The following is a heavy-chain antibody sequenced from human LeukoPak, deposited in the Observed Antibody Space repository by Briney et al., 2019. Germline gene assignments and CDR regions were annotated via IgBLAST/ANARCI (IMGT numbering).Heavy chain of an antibody. CDR2: INPSGGST. Sequence: ASVKVSCKASGYTFTSYYMHWVRQAPGQGLEWMGIINPSGGSTSYAQKFQGRVTMTRDMSTSTVYMELSSLRSEDTAVYYCARDYYDSSGYSPFEYWGQGTLVTVSS. V-gene: IGHV1-46*01. D-gene: IGHD3-22*01. CDR3: ARDYYDSSGYSPFEY. CDR1: GYTFTSYY. J-gene: IGHJ4*02.